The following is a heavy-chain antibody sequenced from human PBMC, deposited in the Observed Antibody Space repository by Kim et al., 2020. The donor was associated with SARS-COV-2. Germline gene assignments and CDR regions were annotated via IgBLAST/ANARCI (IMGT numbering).Heavy chain of an antibody. CDR2: INSDGSSV. CDR1: GFTFISHW. J-gene: IGHJ6*01. V-gene: IGHV3-74*01. CDR3: ARDLITVTNDYYYGLDV. Sequence: GGSLRLSCAASGFTFISHWMHWVRRVPGKGLVWVSRINSDGSSVRYADSVKGRFTMSRDNGKDMLYLQMNSLRVEDTAVYYCARDLITVTNDYYYGLDV. D-gene: IGHD4-17*01.